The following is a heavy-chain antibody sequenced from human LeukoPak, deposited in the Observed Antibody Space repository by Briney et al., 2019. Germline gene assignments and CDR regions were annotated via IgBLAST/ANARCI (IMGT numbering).Heavy chain of an antibody. V-gene: IGHV3-11*01. CDR1: GFSFRDYY. Sequence: GGSLRLSCAASGFSFRDYYMSWIRQAPGKGLEWISYISGSSAATYYADSVKGRFTISRDTAKNSLYLQMNSLRAEDTAVYYCARGSRGAYNYGGYYYYGLDVWGQGTTVTVSS. J-gene: IGHJ6*02. D-gene: IGHD5-18*01. CDR2: ISGSSAAT. CDR3: ARGSRGAYNYGGYYYYGLDV.